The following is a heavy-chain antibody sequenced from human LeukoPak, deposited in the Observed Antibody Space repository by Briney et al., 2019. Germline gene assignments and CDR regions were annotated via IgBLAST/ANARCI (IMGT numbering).Heavy chain of an antibody. V-gene: IGHV1-18*01. D-gene: IGHD6-13*01. CDR1: GYTFTSYG. CDR2: ISAYNGNT. CDR3: ARAHKSVAAAGQCDY. Sequence: ASVKVSCKASGYTFTSYGISWVRQAPGQGLEWMGWISAYNGNTNYAQKLQGRVTMTTDTSTSTAYMELRSLRSADTAVYYCARAHKSVAAAGQCDYWGQGTLVTVSS. J-gene: IGHJ4*02.